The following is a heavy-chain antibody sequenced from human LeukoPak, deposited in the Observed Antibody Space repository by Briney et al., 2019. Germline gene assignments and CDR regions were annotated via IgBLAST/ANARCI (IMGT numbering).Heavy chain of an antibody. J-gene: IGHJ4*02. V-gene: IGHV1-24*01. CDR1: GYTNTELS. CDR3: ATVSRDYYYDTSGYGSPFDY. Sequence: ASVKVSCKVSGYTNTELSIHWVRQAPGKGLEWMGGFDPEDGETIYAQKFQGRVTMTEDTSTDTAYMELSSLRSEDTAVYYWATVSRDYYYDTSGYGSPFDYWGQGTLVTVSS. D-gene: IGHD3-22*01. CDR2: FDPEDGET.